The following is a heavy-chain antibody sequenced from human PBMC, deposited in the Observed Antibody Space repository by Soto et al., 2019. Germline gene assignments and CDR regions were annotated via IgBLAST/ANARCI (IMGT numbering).Heavy chain of an antibody. D-gene: IGHD2-2*01. CDR2: INPSGGRT. CDR1: GYTFTSYY. Sequence: SVKVSCKASGYTFTSYYMHWVRQAPGQGLEWMGIINPSGGRTAYAQKFQGRVTLTRDMSTSTVYMELTSLTYDDTAVYYCARDVSGPGATYVMDVWGQGTTVTVSS. J-gene: IGHJ6*02. V-gene: IGHV1-46*01. CDR3: ARDVSGPGATYVMDV.